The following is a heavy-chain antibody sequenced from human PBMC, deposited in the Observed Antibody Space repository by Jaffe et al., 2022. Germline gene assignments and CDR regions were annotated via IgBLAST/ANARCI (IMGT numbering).Heavy chain of an antibody. CDR3: ARSPRRERSWFDP. D-gene: IGHD1-26*01. J-gene: IGHJ5*02. Sequence: QVQLQQWGAGLLKPSETLSLTCAVYGGSFSGYYWSWIRQPPGKGLEWIGEINHSGSTNYNPSLKSRVTISVDTSKNQFSLKLSSVTAADTAVYYCARSPRRERSWFDPWGQGTLVTVSS. CDR2: INHSGST. CDR1: GGSFSGYY. V-gene: IGHV4-34*01.